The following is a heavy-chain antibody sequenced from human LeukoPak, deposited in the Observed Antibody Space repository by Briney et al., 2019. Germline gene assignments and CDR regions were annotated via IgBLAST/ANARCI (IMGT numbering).Heavy chain of an antibody. CDR3: ARGGTARPDY. V-gene: IGHV3-48*01. Sequence: GGSLRLPCTASGFAFSSYGMNWVRQAPGKGLEWVSYISSSRSTVNYADSVKGRFTVSRDNAKNSLFLQMNSLRAEDTAMYYCARGGTARPDYWGQGALVTVSS. J-gene: IGHJ4*02. CDR1: GFAFSSYG. D-gene: IGHD6-6*01. CDR2: ISSSRSTV.